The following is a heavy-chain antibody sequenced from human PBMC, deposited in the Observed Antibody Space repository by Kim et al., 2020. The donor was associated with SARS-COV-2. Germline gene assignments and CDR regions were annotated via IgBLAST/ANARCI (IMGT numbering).Heavy chain of an antibody. CDR3: ARDVGIAVAGFTFDY. J-gene: IGHJ4*02. Sequence: QKFQGRVTMTRDTSTSTVYMELSSLRSEDTAVYYCARDVGIAVAGFTFDYWGQGSLVTVSS. V-gene: IGHV1-46*01. D-gene: IGHD6-19*01.